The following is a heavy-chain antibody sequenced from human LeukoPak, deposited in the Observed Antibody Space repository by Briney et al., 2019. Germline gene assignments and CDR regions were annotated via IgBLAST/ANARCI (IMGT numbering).Heavy chain of an antibody. D-gene: IGHD3-22*01. V-gene: IGHV4-31*03. CDR2: IYYSGST. CDR1: GGSISSGGYY. J-gene: IGHJ3*02. CDR3: ARGLDDSSGYWVGAFDI. Sequence: PSETLSLTCTVSGGSISSGGYYWSWIRQHPGKGLEWIGYIYYSGSTYYNPFLKSRVTISVDTSKNQFSLKLSSVTAADTAVYYCARGLDDSSGYWVGAFDIWGQGTMVTVSS.